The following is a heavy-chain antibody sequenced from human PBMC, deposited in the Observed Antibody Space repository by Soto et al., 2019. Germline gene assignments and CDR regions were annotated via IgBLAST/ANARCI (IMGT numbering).Heavy chain of an antibody. CDR1: GFTFSTCW. J-gene: IGHJ4*02. Sequence: PGGSLRLSCAASGFTFSTCWMMWVRQAPGKGLEWVSAISCSGGSTYYADSVKGRFTISRDNSKNTLYLQMNSLRAEDTAVYYCAKDLVDYGVYSFDYWGQGTLVTVSS. CDR2: ISCSGGST. CDR3: AKDLVDYGVYSFDY. V-gene: IGHV3-23*01. D-gene: IGHD4-17*01.